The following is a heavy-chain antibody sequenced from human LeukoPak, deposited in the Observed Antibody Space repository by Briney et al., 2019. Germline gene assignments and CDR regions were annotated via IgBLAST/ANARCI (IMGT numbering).Heavy chain of an antibody. V-gene: IGHV3-9*01. Sequence: GGSLRLSCAASGFTFDDYAMHWVRQAPGKGLEWVSGISWNSGSIGYADSVKGRFTISRDNAKNSLYLQMNSRRAEDTALYYCAKGNADQAAAGNLDYWGQGTLVTVSS. CDR3: AKGNADQAAAGNLDY. CDR1: GFTFDDYA. D-gene: IGHD6-13*01. J-gene: IGHJ4*02. CDR2: ISWNSGSI.